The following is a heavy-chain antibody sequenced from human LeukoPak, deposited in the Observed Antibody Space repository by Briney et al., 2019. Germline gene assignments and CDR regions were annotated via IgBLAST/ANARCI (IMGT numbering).Heavy chain of an antibody. Sequence: ASVKVSCKASGYTFTSYDINWVRQATGQGLEWMGWMNPNSGNTGYAQKFQGRVTMTRNTSISTAYMELSSLRSEDTAVYYCARDKDIVLNWFGPWGQGTLVTVSS. V-gene: IGHV1-8*01. D-gene: IGHD2-8*01. CDR2: MNPNSGNT. J-gene: IGHJ5*02. CDR1: GYTFTSYD. CDR3: ARDKDIVLNWFGP.